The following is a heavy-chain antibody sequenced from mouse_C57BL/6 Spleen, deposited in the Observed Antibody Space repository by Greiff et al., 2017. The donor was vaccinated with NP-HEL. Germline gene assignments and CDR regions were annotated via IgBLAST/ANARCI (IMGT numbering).Heavy chain of an antibody. V-gene: IGHV5-16*01. D-gene: IGHD2-1*01. Sequence: EVQRVESEGGLVQPGSSMKLSCTASGFTFSDYYMAWVRQVPEKGLEWVANINYDGSSTYYLDSLKSRFIISRDNAKNILYLQMSSLKSEDTATYYCARTYGNLELPDYWGQGTSVTVSS. CDR3: ARTYGNLELPDY. J-gene: IGHJ4*01. CDR2: INYDGSST. CDR1: GFTFSDYY.